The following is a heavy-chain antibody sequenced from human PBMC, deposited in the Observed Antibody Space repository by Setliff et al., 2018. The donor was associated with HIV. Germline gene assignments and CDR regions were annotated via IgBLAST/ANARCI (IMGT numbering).Heavy chain of an antibody. J-gene: IGHJ4*02. V-gene: IGHV4-38-2*02. CDR3: ARDVRPLSDSSGYFFD. D-gene: IGHD3-22*01. CDR2: IYHSGXX. Sequence: ASXTLSXXXTVSGYSXSSAYYWGWIRQPPGKGLDXIGSIYHSGXXXXNPSLKSRVTIXVDTSKKQFSLKLSSVTAADTAVYYCARDVRPLSDSSGYFFDWGQGTLVTVSS. CDR1: GYSXSSAYY.